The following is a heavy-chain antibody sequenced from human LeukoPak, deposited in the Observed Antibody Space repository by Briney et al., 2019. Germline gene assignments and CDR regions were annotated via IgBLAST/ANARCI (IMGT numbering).Heavy chain of an antibody. CDR3: ARGPSIAVAGTDY. J-gene: IGHJ4*02. CDR2: ISAYNGNT. CDR1: GYAFTNYT. D-gene: IGHD6-19*01. Sequence: ALVKVSCKPSGYAFTNYTMNWVRQAPGQGLEWMGWISAYNGNTNYAQKLQGRVTMTTDTSTSTAYMELRSLRSDDTAVYYCARGPSIAVAGTDYWGQGTLVTVSS. V-gene: IGHV1-18*01.